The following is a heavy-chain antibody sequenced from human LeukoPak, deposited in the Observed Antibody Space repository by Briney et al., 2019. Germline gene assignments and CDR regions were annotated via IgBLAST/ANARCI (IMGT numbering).Heavy chain of an antibody. Sequence: SGTLSLTCAVYGGSFSGYYWSWIRQPPGKGLEWIREINHSGSTNYNPSLKSRVTISVDTSKNQFSLKLSSVTAADTAVYYCARASSGWYVKNYYFDYWGQGTLVTVSS. CDR2: INHSGST. J-gene: IGHJ4*02. CDR1: GGSFSGYY. CDR3: ARASSGWYVKNYYFDY. V-gene: IGHV4-34*01. D-gene: IGHD6-19*01.